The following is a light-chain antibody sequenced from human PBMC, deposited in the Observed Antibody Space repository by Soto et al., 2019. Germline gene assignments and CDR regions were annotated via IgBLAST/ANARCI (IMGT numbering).Light chain of an antibody. CDR3: AAWDDSLSGYV. Sequence: QSVLTQPPSASGTPGQRVTISCSGSSSNIGSNYVYWYQQLPGTAPKLLIYSNNQPPSGVPDRFSGSKSGTSASLAISGLRSEDEADYYCAAWDDSLSGYVFGTGTKLTVL. CDR1: SSNIGSNY. CDR2: SNN. V-gene: IGLV1-47*02. J-gene: IGLJ1*01.